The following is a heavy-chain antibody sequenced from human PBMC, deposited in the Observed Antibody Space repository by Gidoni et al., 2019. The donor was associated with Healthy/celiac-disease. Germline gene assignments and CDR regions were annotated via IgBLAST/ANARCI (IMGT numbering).Heavy chain of an antibody. V-gene: IGHV1-2*06. CDR1: GYPFTVDY. D-gene: IGHD6-6*01. CDR2: INTNSGGT. Sequence: QVQLVPSGAEVKKPGDSVTVSCKASGYPFTVDYMHWVRQDPGQGLEWMGRINTNSGGTDYAQKFKGRVTMTRETSISTAYMELSRLRSDDTAVYYCARDVIAASSSYWYFDLWGRGTLVTVSS. J-gene: IGHJ2*01. CDR3: ARDVIAASSSYWYFDL.